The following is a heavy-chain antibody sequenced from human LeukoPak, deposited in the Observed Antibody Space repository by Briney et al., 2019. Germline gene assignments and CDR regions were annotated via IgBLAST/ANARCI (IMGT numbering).Heavy chain of an antibody. Sequence: GGSLRLSCVASGFTFSCYAMSWVRQAPARGLEWVSSLRGDGATFYADSVKGRFTLSRDDSRNTVFLHLNNLRVEDTALYYCAKASWVSSADAVLWGQGTVVTVS. CDR1: GFTFSCYA. D-gene: IGHD3-10*01. CDR3: AKASWVSSADAVL. V-gene: IGHV3-23*01. J-gene: IGHJ4*02. CDR2: LRGDGAT.